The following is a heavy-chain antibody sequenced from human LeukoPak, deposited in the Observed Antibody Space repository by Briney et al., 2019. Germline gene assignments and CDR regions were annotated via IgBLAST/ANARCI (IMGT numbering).Heavy chain of an antibody. CDR1: GFSLGPYA. V-gene: IGHV3-43*02. Sequence: GGSLRLSCVASGFSLGPYAMHWVRQPRGKGLEWVSHINADGGRTYYADAVKGRFTISRDNSKDSLYLEMTGLRAEDSAMYYCATWAFYHGLDVWGRGTTVTVSS. J-gene: IGHJ6*02. CDR2: INADGGRT. CDR3: ATWAFYHGLDV. D-gene: IGHD2/OR15-2a*01.